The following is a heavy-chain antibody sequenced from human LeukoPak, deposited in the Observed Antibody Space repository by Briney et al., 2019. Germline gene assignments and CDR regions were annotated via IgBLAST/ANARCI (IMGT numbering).Heavy chain of an antibody. Sequence: SETLSLTCTVSGGSISSGSYYWSWIRQPAGKGLEWIGRIYTSGSTNYNPSLKSRVTISVDTSKNQFSLKLSSVTAADTAVYYCAREDALRYFDGYDYWGQGTLVTVSS. V-gene: IGHV4-61*02. D-gene: IGHD3-9*01. CDR2: IYTSGST. CDR1: GGSISSGSYY. CDR3: AREDALRYFDGYDY. J-gene: IGHJ4*02.